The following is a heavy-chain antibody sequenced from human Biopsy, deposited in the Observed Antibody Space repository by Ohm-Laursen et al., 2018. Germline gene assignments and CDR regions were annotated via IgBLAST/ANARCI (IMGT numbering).Heavy chain of an antibody. V-gene: IGHV1-69*17. CDR2: IIAVSGLV. Sequence: SSVKVSCKASGYTFTSYDINWVRQAPGEGLEWMRGIIAVSGLVNYAPKFQGRVSITADKSTTTAYMELSNLKSEDTAVYYCATPFQYYDSWGGYPPFDHWGQGTLVTVSS. CDR3: ATPFQYYDSWGGYPPFDH. J-gene: IGHJ4*02. CDR1: GYTFTSYD. D-gene: IGHD3-3*01.